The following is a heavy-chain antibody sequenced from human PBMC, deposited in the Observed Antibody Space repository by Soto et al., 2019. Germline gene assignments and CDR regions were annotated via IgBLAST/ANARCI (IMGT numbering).Heavy chain of an antibody. V-gene: IGHV3-9*01. D-gene: IGHD6-6*01. CDR3: AKDAEGLVGGWFDP. CDR2: ISWNSGSI. Sequence: GGSLRLSCAASGFTFDDYAMHWVRQAPGKGLEWVSGISWNSGSIGYADSVKGRFTISRDNAKNSLYLQMNSLRAEDTALYYCAKDAEGLVGGWFDPWGQGTLVTVSS. J-gene: IGHJ5*02. CDR1: GFTFDDYA.